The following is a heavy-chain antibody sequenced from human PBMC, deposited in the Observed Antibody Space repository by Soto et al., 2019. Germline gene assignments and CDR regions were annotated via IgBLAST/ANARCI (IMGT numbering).Heavy chain of an antibody. CDR2: IYYSGST. V-gene: IGHV4-59*01. CDR1: GGSISSYY. CDR3: ARDEGSSSWNHWFDP. J-gene: IGHJ5*02. D-gene: IGHD6-13*01. Sequence: SETLSLTCTVSGGSISSYYWSWIRQPPGKGLEWIGYIYYSGSTNYNPSLKSRVTISVDTSKNQFSLKLSSVTAADTAVYYCARDEGSSSWNHWFDPWGREPWSPSPQ.